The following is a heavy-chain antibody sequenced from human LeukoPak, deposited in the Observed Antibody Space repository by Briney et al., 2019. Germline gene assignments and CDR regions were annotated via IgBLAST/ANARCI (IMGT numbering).Heavy chain of an antibody. CDR2: IYYSGST. V-gene: IGHV4-31*03. CDR3: ARTGGGLSWRMDV. Sequence: SQTLSLTCTVSGGSISNAGYYWSWIRQHPGKGLEWIGYIYYSGSTYYNPSLKSRVTISVDTSKNQFSLKLSSVTAADTAVYYCARTGGGLSWRMDVWGKGTTVTVSS. CDR1: GGSISNAGYY. D-gene: IGHD4-23*01. J-gene: IGHJ6*03.